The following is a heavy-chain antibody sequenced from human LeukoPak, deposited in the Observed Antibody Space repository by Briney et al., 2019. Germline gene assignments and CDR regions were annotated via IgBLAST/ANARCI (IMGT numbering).Heavy chain of an antibody. CDR2: IYYSGTA. CDR1: GGSISSSSYY. Sequence: MPSETLSLTCTVSGGSISSSSYYWGWIRQPPGKGLEWIGYIYYSGTANYNPSLKSRVIIPVDTSKNQFSLKLSPVTAADTAVYYCARVGVDDSGNIIKYFFDYWGQGTLVTVSS. D-gene: IGHD4-23*01. V-gene: IGHV4-61*05. J-gene: IGHJ4*02. CDR3: ARVGVDDSGNIIKYFFDY.